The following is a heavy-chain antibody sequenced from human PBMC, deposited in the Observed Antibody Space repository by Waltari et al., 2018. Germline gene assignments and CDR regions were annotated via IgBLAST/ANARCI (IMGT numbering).Heavy chain of an antibody. CDR3: ARDHGYCSSTSCYNYYGMDV. CDR2: SYPRGST. CDR1: GGSISSYY. D-gene: IGHD2-2*02. V-gene: IGHV4-4*07. J-gene: IGHJ6*02. Sequence: QVQLQESGPGLVKPSETLYLTCTVSGGSISSYYWSWIRQPAGKGLEWIGRSYPRGSTNYNPSLRRRVTMSVDTCKTQFSLKLSSVTAADTAVYYCARDHGYCSSTSCYNYYGMDVWGQGTTVTVSS.